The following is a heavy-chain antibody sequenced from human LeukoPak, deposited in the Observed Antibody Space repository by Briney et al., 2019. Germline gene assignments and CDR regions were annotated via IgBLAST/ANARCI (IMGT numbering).Heavy chain of an antibody. CDR2: ISSSGSTI. Sequence: GGSLRLSCAASGFTFSSYEMNWVRQAPGKGLEWVSYISSSGSTIYYADSVKGRFTISRDNAKNSLYLQMNSLRAEDTAVYYCARFWSGYSTLDYWGQGTMVTDSS. V-gene: IGHV3-48*03. CDR3: ARFWSGYSTLDY. D-gene: IGHD3-3*01. J-gene: IGHJ3*01. CDR1: GFTFSSYE.